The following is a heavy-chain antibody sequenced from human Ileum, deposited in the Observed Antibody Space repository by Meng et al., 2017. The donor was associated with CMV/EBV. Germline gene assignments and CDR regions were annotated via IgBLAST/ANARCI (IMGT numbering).Heavy chain of an antibody. J-gene: IGHJ4*02. Sequence: VHLQEAGPGLVKPSETLSLTLAVSGGSISTYYWTWVRQPAGKGLEWIGRINAGGSTNDNPSLKSRVTMSIDTSKNQFSLKVTSVTAADTAVYYCAREENTVNQFEYWGQGTLVTVSS. CDR2: INAGGST. V-gene: IGHV4-4*07. CDR3: AREENTVNQFEY. D-gene: IGHD4-17*01. CDR1: GGSISTYY.